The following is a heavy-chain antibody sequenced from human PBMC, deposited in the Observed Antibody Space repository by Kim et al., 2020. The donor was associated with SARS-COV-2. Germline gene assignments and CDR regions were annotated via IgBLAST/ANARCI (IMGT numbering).Heavy chain of an antibody. V-gene: IGHV3-23*01. J-gene: IGHJ4*02. CDR3: ATGGGSA. CDR1: GFTFSSYA. CDR2: ISGTGGST. Sequence: GGSLRLSCAASGFTFSSYAMSWVRQAPGKGLEWVSVISGTGGSTYYADSVKGRFTISRDSSKNTLYLQMNSLRAEDTAIYYCATGGGSAWGQGTLVTASS. D-gene: IGHD3-16*01.